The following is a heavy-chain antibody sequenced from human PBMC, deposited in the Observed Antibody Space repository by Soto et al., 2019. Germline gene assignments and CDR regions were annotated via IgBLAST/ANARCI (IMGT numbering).Heavy chain of an antibody. D-gene: IGHD6-19*01. CDR3: AHLWAYIAVAGPLFDY. CDR1: GFSLSTSGVG. V-gene: IGHV2-5*01. J-gene: IGHJ4*02. CDR2: IYWNDDK. Sequence: SGPTLVNLTQTLTLTCTFSGFSLSTSGVGVGWIRQPPGKAMEWLALIYWNDDKRYSPSLKSRLTITKDTSKNQVVLTMTNMDPVDTATYYCAHLWAYIAVAGPLFDYWGQGTLVTVSS.